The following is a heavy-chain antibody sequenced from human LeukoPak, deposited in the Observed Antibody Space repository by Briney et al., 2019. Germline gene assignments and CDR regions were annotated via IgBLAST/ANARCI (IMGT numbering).Heavy chain of an antibody. CDR1: GYTFTSYG. CDR2: ISAYNGNT. J-gene: IGHJ4*02. Sequence: ASAKVSCKASGYTFTSYGISWVRQAPGQGLEWMGWISAYNGNTNYAQKLQGRVTMTTDTSTSTAYMELRSLRSDDTAVYYCARRNYDYVWGSYLETYYFDCWGQGTLVTVSS. CDR3: ARRNYDYVWGSYLETYYFDC. D-gene: IGHD3-16*02. V-gene: IGHV1-18*01.